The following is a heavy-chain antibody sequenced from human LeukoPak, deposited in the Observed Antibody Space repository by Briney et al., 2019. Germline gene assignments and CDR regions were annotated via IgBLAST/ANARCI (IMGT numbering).Heavy chain of an antibody. CDR3: ARNENSGWGYFDY. CDR2: IGGSNGIT. J-gene: IGHJ4*02. CDR1: RFTLNSYA. D-gene: IGHD5-12*01. V-gene: IGHV3-23*01. Sequence: GGSLRLSCAASRFTLNSYAMSWVRQAPGKGLEWVSVIGGSNGITFYVGSVKGRFTISRDNSKDTLYLQMNSLRAEDTAVYYCARNENSGWGYFDYWGQGTLVTVSS.